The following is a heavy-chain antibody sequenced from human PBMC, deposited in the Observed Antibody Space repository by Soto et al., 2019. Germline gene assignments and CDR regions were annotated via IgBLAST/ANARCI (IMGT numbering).Heavy chain of an antibody. CDR3: ARASGCSGDSCAFDP. D-gene: IGHD2-15*01. V-gene: IGHV4-59*01. CDR2: IYYTGST. CDR1: GGSISTYY. J-gene: IGHJ5*02. Sequence: SETLSLTCTVSGGSISTYYWSWIRQPPGKGLEWIGYIYYTGSTNYNPSLKSRDNISVDTSKNQLSLKLSSVTAADTAVYYCARASGCSGDSCAFDPWGQGTLVTVS.